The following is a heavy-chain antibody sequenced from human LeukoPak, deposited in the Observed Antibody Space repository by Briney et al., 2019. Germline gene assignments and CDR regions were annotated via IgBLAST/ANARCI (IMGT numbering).Heavy chain of an antibody. CDR1: GYTFTGYY. D-gene: IGHD2-2*01. CDR2: INPNSGST. J-gene: IGHJ4*02. Sequence: ASVKVSCKASGYTFTGYYMHWVRQAPGQGLEWMGWINPNSGSTNYAQKFQGRVTMTRDTSISTAYMELSRLRSDDTAVYYCAREPYCSSTSCQDYWGQGTLVTVSS. CDR3: AREPYCSSTSCQDY. V-gene: IGHV1-2*02.